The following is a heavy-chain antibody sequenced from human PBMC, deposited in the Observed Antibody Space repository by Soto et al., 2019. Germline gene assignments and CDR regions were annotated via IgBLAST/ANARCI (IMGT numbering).Heavy chain of an antibody. CDR2: FDPEDGET. Sequence: ASVKVSCKVSGYNVTELSMHWVRQAPGKGLEWMGGFDPEDGETIYAQKFQGRVTMTEDTSTDTAYMELSSLRSEDTAVYYCATTTTVVTRAYYYYGMDVWGQGTTVTVSS. J-gene: IGHJ6*02. CDR1: GYNVTELS. CDR3: ATTTTVVTRAYYYYGMDV. V-gene: IGHV1-24*01. D-gene: IGHD4-17*01.